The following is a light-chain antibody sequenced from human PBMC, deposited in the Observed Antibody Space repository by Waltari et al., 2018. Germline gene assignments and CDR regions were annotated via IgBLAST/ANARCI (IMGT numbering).Light chain of an antibody. CDR2: DVS. J-gene: IGLJ3*02. Sequence: QSALTQPRSVSGSPGQSVTISCTVTSSDVGAYNYVSWYQQHPGKAPKLMIYDVSKRPSGVPDRFSGSKSGNTASLTISGLQAEDEADYYCCSYAGSYTFVFGGGTKLTVL. CDR3: CSYAGSYTFV. CDR1: SSDVGAYNY. V-gene: IGLV2-11*01.